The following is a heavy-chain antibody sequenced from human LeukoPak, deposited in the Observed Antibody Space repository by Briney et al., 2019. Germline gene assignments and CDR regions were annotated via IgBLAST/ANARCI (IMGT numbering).Heavy chain of an antibody. CDR2: INTNTGNP. V-gene: IGHV7-4-1*02. CDR3: ARVQLERYYYGMDA. CDR1: GYTFTSYA. Sequence: ASVKVSCKASGYTFTSYAMNWVRQAPGQGLEWMGWINTNTGNPTYAQGFTGRFVFSLDTSVSTAYLQISSLKAEDTAVYYCARVQLERYYYGMDAWGQGTTVTVSS. D-gene: IGHD1-1*01. J-gene: IGHJ6*02.